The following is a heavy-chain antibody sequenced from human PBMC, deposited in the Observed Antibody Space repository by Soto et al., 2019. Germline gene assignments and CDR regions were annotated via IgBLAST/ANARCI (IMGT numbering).Heavy chain of an antibody. CDR3: ARGEQYSGRIFDY. J-gene: IGHJ4*01. V-gene: IGHV6-1*01. Sequence: SQTLSLTCAITGDSVSSNRAGLSLVRQSPSRGLEWLGRTYYRSKWYYEYAVSVRGRITINPDTSKNQYSLQLNSVTPEDTAVYFCARGEQYSGRIFDYWGQGTLVTVSS. D-gene: IGHD1-26*01. CDR2: TYYRSKWYY. CDR1: GDSVSSNRAG.